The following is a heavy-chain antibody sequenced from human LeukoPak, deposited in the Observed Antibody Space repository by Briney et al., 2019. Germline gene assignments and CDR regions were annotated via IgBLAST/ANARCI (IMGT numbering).Heavy chain of an antibody. V-gene: IGHV3-23*01. J-gene: IGHJ4*02. CDR3: AKTIAAAGGIDY. CDR1: GFTFSSYA. Sequence: GGSLRLSCAASGFTFSSYAMSWVRQAPGKGLEWVSAISGSGGSTYYADSLKGRFTISRDNSKNTLYLQMNSLRAEDTAVYYCAKTIAAAGGIDYWGQGTLVTVSS. CDR2: ISGSGGST. D-gene: IGHD6-13*01.